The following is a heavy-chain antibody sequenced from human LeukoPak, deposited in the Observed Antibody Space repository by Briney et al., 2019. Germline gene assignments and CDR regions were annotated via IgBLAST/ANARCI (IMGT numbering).Heavy chain of an antibody. CDR3: ARESGLYDILTGYYYGMDV. Sequence: PGGSLRLSCAASGFTFSSYSMNWVRQAPGKGLEWVSYISSSSSTIYCADSVKGRFTISRDNAKNSLYLQMNSLRDEDTAVYYCARESGLYDILTGYYYGMDVWGQGTTVTVSS. CDR2: ISSSSSTI. D-gene: IGHD3-9*01. CDR1: GFTFSSYS. J-gene: IGHJ6*02. V-gene: IGHV3-48*02.